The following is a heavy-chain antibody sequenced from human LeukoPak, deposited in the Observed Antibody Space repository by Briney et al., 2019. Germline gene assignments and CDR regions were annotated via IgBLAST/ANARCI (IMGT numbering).Heavy chain of an antibody. J-gene: IGHJ4*02. V-gene: IGHV3-9*01. CDR1: GFTFDDYA. D-gene: IGHD3-9*01. CDR3: AKASRFFDWLAPFAY. CDR2: ISWNSGSI. Sequence: GGSLRLSCAASGFTFDDYAMHWVRQAPGKGLEWVSGISWNSGSIGYADSVKGRFTISRDNAKNSLYLQMNSLRAEDTALYYCAKASRFFDWLAPFAYWGQGTLVTVSS.